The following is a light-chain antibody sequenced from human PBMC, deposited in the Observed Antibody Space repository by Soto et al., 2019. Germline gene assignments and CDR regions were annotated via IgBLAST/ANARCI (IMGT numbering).Light chain of an antibody. J-gene: IGLJ1*01. CDR2: RNN. CDR3: AAWYDSLNNYV. Sequence: QSVLTQPPSASGTPGQRVTISCSGGTSSIGRNYVYWYQQLPGTAPKLVIYRNNQRPSGVPDRFSGSKSGTSASLAIRGLRSEDEADYYCAAWYDSLNNYVFGTGTKVTVL. V-gene: IGLV1-47*01. CDR1: TSSIGRNY.